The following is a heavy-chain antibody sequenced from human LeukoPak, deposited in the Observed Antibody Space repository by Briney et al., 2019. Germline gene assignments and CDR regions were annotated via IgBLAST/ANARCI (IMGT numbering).Heavy chain of an antibody. J-gene: IGHJ6*03. V-gene: IGHV1-69*05. CDR1: GGTFSSYA. D-gene: IGHD1-26*01. CDR3: ASNRPYSGSYRANYYMDV. CDR2: ISPIFGTA. Sequence: SVKVSCKASGGTFSSYAISWVRQAPGQGLEWMGGISPIFGTANYAQKFQGRVTITTDESTSTAYMELSSLRSEDTAVYYCASNRPYSGSYRANYYMDVWGKGTTVTVSS.